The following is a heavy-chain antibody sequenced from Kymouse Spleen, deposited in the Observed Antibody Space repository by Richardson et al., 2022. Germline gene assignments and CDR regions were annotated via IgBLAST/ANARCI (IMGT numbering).Heavy chain of an antibody. Sequence: QVQLQQWGAGLLKPSETLSLTCAVYGGSFSGYYWSWIRQPPGKGLEWIGEINHSGSTNYNPSLKSRVTISVDTSKNQFSLKLSSVTAADTAVYYCARLFGVVITFDYWGQGTLVTVSS. J-gene: IGHJ4*02. CDR1: GGSFSGYY. D-gene: IGHD3-3*01. V-gene: IGHV4-34*01. CDR3: ARLFGVVITFDY. CDR2: INHSGST.